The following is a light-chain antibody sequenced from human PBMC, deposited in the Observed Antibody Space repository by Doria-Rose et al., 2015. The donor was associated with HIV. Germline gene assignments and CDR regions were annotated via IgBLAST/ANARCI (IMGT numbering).Light chain of an antibody. V-gene: IGKV3-20*01. CDR1: QSFSSTY. Sequence: DIVLTRSPGTLSLSPGERATLSCWASQSFSSTYLAWYQQKPGQAPSLLIYDGSTRATGIPDRFSASGSGTDFTLTINRLEPEDFALYYCHQYGTSWTFGQGTKVEI. CDR2: DGS. CDR3: HQYGTSWT. J-gene: IGKJ1*01.